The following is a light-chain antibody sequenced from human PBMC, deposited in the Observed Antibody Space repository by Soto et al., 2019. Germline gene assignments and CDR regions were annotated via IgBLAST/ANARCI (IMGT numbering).Light chain of an antibody. CDR1: QSVNTY. CDR2: DAS. J-gene: IGKJ5*01. V-gene: IGKV3-11*01. CDR3: QHRRVWPVS. Sequence: EIVLTQSPATVSLAAGERAALSCRASQSVNTYLAWYQQKPGQAPRLLIYDASNRATGIPGRFSGSGSGTDFTLTITSLEPEDFAVYYCQHRRVWPVSLGQGTRLEIK.